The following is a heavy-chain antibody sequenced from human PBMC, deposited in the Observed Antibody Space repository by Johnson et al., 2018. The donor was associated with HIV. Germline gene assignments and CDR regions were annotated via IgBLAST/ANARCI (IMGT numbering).Heavy chain of an antibody. Sequence: VQLVESGGGFVQPGGSLRLSCVASELTSSNYAISWVRQAPGQGLEWVSAISASGRDIYYGASVKGRFTISRDNSKNTLYLQMNSLRAEDTAVYYCAREAREWELLSAFDIWGQGTMVTVSS. D-gene: IGHD1-26*01. CDR3: AREAREWELLSAFDI. V-gene: IGHV3-23*04. CDR1: ELTSSNYA. CDR2: ISASGRDI. J-gene: IGHJ3*02.